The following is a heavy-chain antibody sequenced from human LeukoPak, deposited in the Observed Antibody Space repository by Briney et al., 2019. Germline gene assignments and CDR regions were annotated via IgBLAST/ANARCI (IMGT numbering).Heavy chain of an antibody. CDR3: ARVINDYINYGSIDY. Sequence: SETLSLTCTVSGGSISSYYWSWIRQPPGKGLEWIGYIYYSGSTNYNPSLKSRVTISVDTSKNQFSLKLSSVTAADTAVYYCARVINDYINYGSIDYWGQGTLVTVSS. V-gene: IGHV4-59*01. J-gene: IGHJ4*02. CDR2: IYYSGST. CDR1: GGSISSYY. D-gene: IGHD4-11*01.